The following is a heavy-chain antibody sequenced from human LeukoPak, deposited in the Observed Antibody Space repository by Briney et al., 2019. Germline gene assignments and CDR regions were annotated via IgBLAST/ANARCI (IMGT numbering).Heavy chain of an antibody. CDR1: GFTFSSYR. CDR2: ISSSSSTI. D-gene: IGHD6-25*01. CDR3: AKGSYSSGWLFDY. J-gene: IGHJ4*02. Sequence: PGGSLRLSCAASGFTFSSYRMNWVRQAPGKGLEWVSYISSSSSTIYYADSVKGRFTISRDNAKNSLYLQMNGLRAEDTAVYYCAKGSYSSGWLFDYWGQGTLVTVSS. V-gene: IGHV3-48*01.